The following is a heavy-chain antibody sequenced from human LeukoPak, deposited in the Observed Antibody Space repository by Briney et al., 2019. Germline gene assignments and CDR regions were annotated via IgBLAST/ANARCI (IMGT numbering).Heavy chain of an antibody. D-gene: IGHD4-17*01. J-gene: IGHJ4*02. CDR1: GFTVSSNY. CDR2: IYSGGST. V-gene: IGHV3-53*01. CDR3: AKGGTDYGDLNYDY. Sequence: GGSLRLSCAASGFTVSSNYMSWVRQAPGKGLEWVSVIYSGGSTYYADSVKGRFTISRDNSKNTLYLQMNSLRAEDTAVYYCAKGGTDYGDLNYDYWGQGTLVTVSS.